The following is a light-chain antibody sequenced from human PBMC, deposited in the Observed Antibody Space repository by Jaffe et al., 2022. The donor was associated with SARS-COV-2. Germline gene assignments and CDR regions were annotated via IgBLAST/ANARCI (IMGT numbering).Light chain of an antibody. CDR1: TDDVGSYNL. CDR3: CSYAGSSTDWV. Sequence: QSALTQPASVSGSPGQSITISCTGTTDDVGSYNLVSWYQQHPGKAPKLMIYEGNKRPSGVSNRFSASKSGNTASLTISGLQAEDEADYYCCSYAGSSTDWVFGGGTKVTVL. CDR2: EGN. J-gene: IGLJ3*02. V-gene: IGLV2-23*01.